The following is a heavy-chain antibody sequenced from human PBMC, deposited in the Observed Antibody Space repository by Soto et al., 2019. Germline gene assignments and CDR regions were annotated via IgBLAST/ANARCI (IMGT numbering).Heavy chain of an antibody. V-gene: IGHV3-23*01. J-gene: IGHJ4*02. Sequence: GGSLRLSCAASGLTLSSCAMRWVRQAPGKGLEWVSTISGGGGNTYYADSVKGRFTISRDNSKSTLYLQMNSLRAEDTAVYYCAKLSRWYSSGWYWYFDYWCRGILVTVSS. CDR1: GLTLSSCA. CDR3: AKLSRWYSSGWYWYFDY. D-gene: IGHD6-19*01. CDR2: ISGGGGNT.